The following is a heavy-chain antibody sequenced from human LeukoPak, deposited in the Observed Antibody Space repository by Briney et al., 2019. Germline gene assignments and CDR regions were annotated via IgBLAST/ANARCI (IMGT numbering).Heavy chain of an antibody. Sequence: GGSLRLSCAASGFTFSRYDIHWVRQAAGRGLEWVAAIAIAGDTFYAGSVKGRFTISRENAKNSLYLRMNSLRAGDTAVYYCARGVDGFDPWGQGTLVTVSS. CDR1: GFTFSRYD. CDR2: IAIAGDT. J-gene: IGHJ5*02. CDR3: ARGVDGFDP. V-gene: IGHV3-13*01.